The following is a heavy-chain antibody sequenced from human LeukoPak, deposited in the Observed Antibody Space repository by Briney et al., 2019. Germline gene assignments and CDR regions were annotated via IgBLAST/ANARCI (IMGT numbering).Heavy chain of an antibody. CDR3: ATGRYSSSWPTFDY. J-gene: IGHJ4*02. D-gene: IGHD6-13*01. Sequence: GASVKVSCKVSGYTLTELSMHWVRQAPGKGLEWMGGFDPEDGETIYAQKFQGRVTMTEDTSTDTAYMELSSLRSEDTAVYYCATGRYSSSWPTFDYWGQGTLVTVSS. CDR2: FDPEDGET. CDR1: GYTLTELS. V-gene: IGHV1-24*01.